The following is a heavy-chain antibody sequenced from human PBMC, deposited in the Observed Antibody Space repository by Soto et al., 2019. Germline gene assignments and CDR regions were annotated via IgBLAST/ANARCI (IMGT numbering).Heavy chain of an antibody. V-gene: IGHV4-39*07. Sequence: KASETLSLTCTVSGGSISSSSYYWGWIRQPPGKGLEWIGSIYYSGSTYYNPSLKSRVTISVDKSKNQFSLKLSSVTAADTAVYYCARISSSSWYLDYWGQGTLVTVSS. CDR2: IYYSGST. D-gene: IGHD6-13*01. J-gene: IGHJ4*02. CDR3: ARISSSSWYLDY. CDR1: GGSISSSSYY.